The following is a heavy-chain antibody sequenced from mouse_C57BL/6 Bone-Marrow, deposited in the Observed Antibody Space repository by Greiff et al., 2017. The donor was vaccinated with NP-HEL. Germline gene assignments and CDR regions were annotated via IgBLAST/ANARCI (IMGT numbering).Heavy chain of an antibody. J-gene: IGHJ2*01. V-gene: IGHV10-1*01. CDR2: IRSKSNNYAT. CDR1: GFSFNTYA. Sequence: EVQGVESGGGLVQPKGSLKLSCAASGFSFNTYAMNWVRQAPGKGLEWVARIRSKSNNYATYYADSVKDRFTISRDDSESMLYLQMNNLKTEDTAMYYCVRGFWDVFDYWGQGTTLTVSS. CDR3: VRGFWDVFDY. D-gene: IGHD4-1*01.